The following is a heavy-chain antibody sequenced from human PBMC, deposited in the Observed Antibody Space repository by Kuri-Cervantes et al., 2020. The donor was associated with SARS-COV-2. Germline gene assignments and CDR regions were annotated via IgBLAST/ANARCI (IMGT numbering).Heavy chain of an antibody. D-gene: IGHD6-13*01. J-gene: IGHJ6*02. CDR2: ISYDGSNK. V-gene: IGHV3-30-3*01. CDR1: GFTFSSYA. CDR3: ARCIAAAGTYYYYGMDV. Sequence: GESLKISCAASGFTFSSYAMHWVRQAPGKGLEWVAVISYDGSNKYYADSVEGRFTISRDNSKNTLYLQMNSLRAEDTAVYYCARCIAAAGTYYYYGMDVWGQGTTVTV.